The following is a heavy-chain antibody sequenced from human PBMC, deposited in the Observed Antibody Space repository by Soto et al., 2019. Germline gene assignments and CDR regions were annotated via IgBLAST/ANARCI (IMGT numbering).Heavy chain of an antibody. CDR1: GGSISSYY. J-gene: IGHJ6*02. V-gene: IGHV4-59*08. CDR3: ARHPRGSRMDV. Sequence: TSETLSLTCTVSGGSISSYYWSWIRQPPGKGLEWIGYIYHSGSTYYNPSLKSRVTISVDRSKNQFSLKLSSVTAADTAVYYCARHPRGSRMDVWGQGTTVTVSS. CDR2: IYHSGST. D-gene: IGHD2-15*01.